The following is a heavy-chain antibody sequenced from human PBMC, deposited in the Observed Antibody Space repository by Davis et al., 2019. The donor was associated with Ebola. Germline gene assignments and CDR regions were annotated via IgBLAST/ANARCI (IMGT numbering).Heavy chain of an antibody. CDR3: ARQTTVTTDFDY. Sequence: TRYRPSFQGQVTISADRSISTAYLQWSSLKASDTAMYYCARQTTVTTDFDYWGQGTLVTVSS. D-gene: IGHD4-17*01. J-gene: IGHJ4*02. CDR2: T. V-gene: IGHV5-51*01.